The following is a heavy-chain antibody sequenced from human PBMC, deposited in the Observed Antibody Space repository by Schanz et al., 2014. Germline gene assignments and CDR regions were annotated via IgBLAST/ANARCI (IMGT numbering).Heavy chain of an antibody. Sequence: VQLVESGGGVVQPGGSLRLSCAASGFTFSSYAMSWVRQPPGKGLEWVSSIRGSGGGTDYADSVKGRFIISRDSSKNTLFLQMNSLRPEDTALYFCARDEGRDGYNLAFDVWGQGTLVTVSS. CDR1: GFTFSSYA. J-gene: IGHJ3*01. CDR3: ARDEGRDGYNLAFDV. D-gene: IGHD5-12*01. CDR2: IRGSGGGT. V-gene: IGHV3-23*04.